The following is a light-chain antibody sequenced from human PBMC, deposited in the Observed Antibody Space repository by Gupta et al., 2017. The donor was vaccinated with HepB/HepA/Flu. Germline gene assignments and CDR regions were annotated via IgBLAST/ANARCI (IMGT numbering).Light chain of an antibody. V-gene: IGLV2-14*01. J-gene: IGLJ3*02. Sequence: QSALTQPASVSGSPGQSITLSCPGTSSDVGAYNFVSWYQQNPGKAHKLMIFEVSYRPSGVSNRFSGSKSGNTASLTISGLQADDEADYYCASYTDRNTLLFGGGTKLTVL. CDR3: ASYTDRNTLL. CDR2: EVS. CDR1: SSDVGAYNF.